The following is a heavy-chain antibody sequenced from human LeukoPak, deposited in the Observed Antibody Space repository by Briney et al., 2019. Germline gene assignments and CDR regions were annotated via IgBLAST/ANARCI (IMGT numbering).Heavy chain of an antibody. Sequence: GGSLRLSCSASGLTFTSYAMHWVRQAPGKGLEYVSAISSNGGNTYYADSVKGRFTISRDNSKNTLYLQMSSLGAEDPAEYYCVKPIAAAGTNYWGQGTMVTVSS. CDR3: VKPIAAAGTNY. CDR2: ISSNGGNT. D-gene: IGHD6-13*01. CDR1: GLTFTSYA. J-gene: IGHJ4*02. V-gene: IGHV3-64D*06.